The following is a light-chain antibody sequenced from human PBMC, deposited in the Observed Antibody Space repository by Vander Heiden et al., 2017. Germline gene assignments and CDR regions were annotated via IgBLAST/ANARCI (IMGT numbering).Light chain of an antibody. V-gene: IGKV1-8*01. CDR3: QQYYSYPLT. CDR2: AAS. Sequence: PSTRSASTADSVTITCRVRQGSSSYLAWYQQKPGKAHKLLIYAASTMQSGVPSRFSGSGSGTDFTLTISCLQSEDCATYYCQQYYSYPLTFGGGTKVEIK. J-gene: IGKJ4*01. CDR1: QGSSSY.